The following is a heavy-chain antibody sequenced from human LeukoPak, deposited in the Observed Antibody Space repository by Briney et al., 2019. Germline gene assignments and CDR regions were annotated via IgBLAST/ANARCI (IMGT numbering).Heavy chain of an antibody. CDR3: ARDPYSSTWSYGMDV. V-gene: IGHV3-21*04. J-gene: IGHJ6*02. Sequence: PGGSLRLSCAASGFTFSNYAMSWVRQAPGKGLEWVSSISSSSEYIFYADSVKGRFTISRDNAKNSLYLQMNSLSAEDTAVYYCARDPYSSTWSYGMDVWGQGTTVTVSS. CDR2: ISSSSEYI. D-gene: IGHD6-6*01. CDR1: GFTFSNYA.